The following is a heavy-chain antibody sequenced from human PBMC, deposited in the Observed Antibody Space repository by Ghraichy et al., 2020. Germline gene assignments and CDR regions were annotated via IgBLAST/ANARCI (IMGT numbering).Heavy chain of an antibody. J-gene: IGHJ4*02. Sequence: LSLTCAASGFTFSSYWMHWVRQAPGKGLVWVSRINSDGSSTSYADSVKGRFTISRDNAKNTLYLQMNSLRAEDTAVYYCARDGYNWNPFDYWGQGTLVTVSS. V-gene: IGHV3-74*01. CDR2: INSDGSST. CDR3: ARDGYNWNPFDY. D-gene: IGHD1-20*01. CDR1: GFTFSSYW.